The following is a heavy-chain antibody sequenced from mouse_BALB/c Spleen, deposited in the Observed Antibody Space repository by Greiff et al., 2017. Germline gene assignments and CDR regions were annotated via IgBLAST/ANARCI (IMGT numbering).Heavy chain of an antibody. CDR3: ARGGATDAMDY. CDR2: ISDGGSYT. J-gene: IGHJ4*01. CDR1: GFTFSDYY. Sequence: EVHLVESGGGLVKPGGSLKLSCAASGFTFSDYYMYWVRQTPEKRLEWVATISDGGSYTYYPDSVKGRFTISRDNAKNNLYLQMSSLKSEDTAMYYCARGGATDAMDYWGQGTSVTVSS. D-gene: IGHD1-1*01. V-gene: IGHV5-4*02.